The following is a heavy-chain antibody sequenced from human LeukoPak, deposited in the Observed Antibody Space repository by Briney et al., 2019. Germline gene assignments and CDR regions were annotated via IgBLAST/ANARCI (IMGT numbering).Heavy chain of an antibody. D-gene: IGHD5-24*01. CDR2: IYHNGGT. V-gene: IGHV4-4*07. J-gene: IGHJ3*02. CDR3: ARKDGDI. CDR1: GGSIRSYY. Sequence: SETLSLTCTVSGGSIRSYYWSWIRKPAGKGLEWIGRIYHNGGTNDNPSLRSRVTMSVDSSKNQFSLKVSSVTAADTAVYYCARKDGDIWGQGTMVTVSS.